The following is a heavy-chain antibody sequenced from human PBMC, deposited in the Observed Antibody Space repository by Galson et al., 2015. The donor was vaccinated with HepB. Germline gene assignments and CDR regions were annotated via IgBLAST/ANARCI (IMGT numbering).Heavy chain of an antibody. CDR2: INPNSGGT. CDR3: AREAGQQLVQDYYYGMDV. V-gene: IGHV1-2*04. J-gene: IGHJ6*02. CDR1: GYTFTGYY. Sequence: SVKVSCKASGYTFTGYYMRWVRQAPGQGLEWMGWINPNSGGTNYAQKFQGWVTMTRDTSISTAYMELSRLRSDDTAVYYCAREAGQQLVQDYYYGMDVWGQGTLVTVSS. D-gene: IGHD6-13*01.